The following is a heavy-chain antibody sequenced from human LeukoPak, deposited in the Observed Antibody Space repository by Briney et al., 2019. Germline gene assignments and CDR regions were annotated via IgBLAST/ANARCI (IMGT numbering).Heavy chain of an antibody. V-gene: IGHV4-59*01. J-gene: IGHJ2*01. Sequence: SDTLSLPCSLWGLPLSSYYWLWLRQPPAKALEGIGYIYYSGSTNYNPSLKSRVTISVDTSKNQFSLKLKSVTAADTAGYYCARDRGAAWGYFDLWGRGTLVTVSS. CDR3: ARDRGAAWGYFDL. D-gene: IGHD3-10*01. CDR2: IYYSGST. CDR1: GLPLSSYY.